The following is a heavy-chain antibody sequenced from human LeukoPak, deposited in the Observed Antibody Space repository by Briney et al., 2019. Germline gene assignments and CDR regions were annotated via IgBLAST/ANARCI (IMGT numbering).Heavy chain of an antibody. D-gene: IGHD3-9*01. V-gene: IGHV4-59*01. CDR3: ARDLGYDILTGYYLRGAFDI. CDR2: IYYSGST. Sequence: SETLSLTCTVSGDSISNYYWSWIRQPPGKGLEWIGYIYYSGSTNYNPSLKSRLSISVDTSKIQFSLKLSSVTAADTAVYYCARDLGYDILTGYYLRGAFDIWGQGTMVTVSS. CDR1: GDSISNYY. J-gene: IGHJ3*02.